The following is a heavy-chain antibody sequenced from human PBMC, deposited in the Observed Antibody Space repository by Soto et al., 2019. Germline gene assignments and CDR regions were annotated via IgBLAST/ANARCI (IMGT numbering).Heavy chain of an antibody. CDR3: ANRDEDGSGVTFDY. Sequence: AGGSLRLSCAASGFTFSSYAMSWVRQAPGKGLEWVSAISGSGGSTYYADSVKGRFTISRDNSKNTLYLQMNSLRAEDTAVYYCANRDEDGSGVTFDYSGQGTLVTVYS. J-gene: IGHJ4*02. CDR2: ISGSGGST. D-gene: IGHD3-10*01. CDR1: GFTFSSYA. V-gene: IGHV3-23*01.